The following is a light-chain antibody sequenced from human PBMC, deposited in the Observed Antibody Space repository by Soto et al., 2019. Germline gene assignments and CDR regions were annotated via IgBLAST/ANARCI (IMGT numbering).Light chain of an antibody. V-gene: IGKV3-15*01. CDR2: GAS. J-gene: IGKJ1*01. CDR3: QQYNKWPRWT. Sequence: ETVMTQSPATLSVSPGERATLSCRAGQSVNSKIAWYQQKPGQAPRLLIYGASTRATDIPARFSGSGSGTEFTLTISSLQSEDFAVYYCQQYNKWPRWTFGQGTKVDIK. CDR1: QSVNSK.